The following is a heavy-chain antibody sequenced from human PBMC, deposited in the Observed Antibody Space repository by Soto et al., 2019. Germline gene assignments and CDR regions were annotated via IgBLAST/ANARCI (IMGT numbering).Heavy chain of an antibody. V-gene: IGHV3-48*03. CDR2: ISSGGSTI. Sequence: EVQLVESGGGLVQPGGPLRLSCAASGFTFNNYEMNWVRQAPGKGLEWVSYISSGGSTISYADSVKGRFTISSDDAKNSLYLQMNSLRAEDTAVYYCARGANYYDISGYYDYWGQGTLVTVSS. D-gene: IGHD3-22*01. CDR1: GFTFNNYE. CDR3: ARGANYYDISGYYDY. J-gene: IGHJ4*02.